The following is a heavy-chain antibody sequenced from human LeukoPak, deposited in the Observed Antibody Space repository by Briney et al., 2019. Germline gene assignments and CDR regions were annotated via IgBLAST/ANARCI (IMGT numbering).Heavy chain of an antibody. J-gene: IGHJ4*02. D-gene: IGHD3-3*01. CDR3: ATTSGFWSGGGGI. V-gene: IGHV1-2*02. CDR2: INPNSGGT. CDR1: GYTFTGYY. Sequence: ASVKVSCKASGYTFTGYYIHWVRQAPGQGLEWMGWINPNSGGTKYAQKFQGRVTMTRDTSITTAYMDLSRLTFDDTAIYYCATTSGFWSGGGGIWGQGILVTVSS.